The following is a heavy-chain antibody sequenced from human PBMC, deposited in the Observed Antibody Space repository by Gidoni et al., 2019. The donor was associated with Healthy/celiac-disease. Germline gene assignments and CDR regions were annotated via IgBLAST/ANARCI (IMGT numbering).Heavy chain of an antibody. V-gene: IGHV3-21*01. CDR2: ISSSSSYI. D-gene: IGHD3-9*01. CDR3: ARDPYYDILTGYYTPYYYYGMDV. J-gene: IGHJ6*02. Sequence: EVQLVESGGGLVKPGGSLRLACAASGFTFSSYSMNWVRQAPGKGLEWVSSISSSSSYIYYADSVKGRFTISRDNAKNSLYLQMNSLRAEDTAVYYCARDPYYDILTGYYTPYYYYGMDVWGQGTTVTVSS. CDR1: GFTFSSYS.